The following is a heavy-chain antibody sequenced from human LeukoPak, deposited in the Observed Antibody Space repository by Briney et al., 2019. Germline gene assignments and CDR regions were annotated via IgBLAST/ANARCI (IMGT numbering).Heavy chain of an antibody. Sequence: SETLSLTCTVSGGSISSYYWSWIRQPPGKGLEWIGYIYYSGSTNYNPSLKSRVTISVDTSKNQFSLKLSSVTAADTAVYYCARAPGAAHFDYWGQETLVTVSS. CDR2: IYYSGST. CDR1: GGSISSYY. J-gene: IGHJ4*02. D-gene: IGHD2-15*01. V-gene: IGHV4-59*01. CDR3: ARAPGAAHFDY.